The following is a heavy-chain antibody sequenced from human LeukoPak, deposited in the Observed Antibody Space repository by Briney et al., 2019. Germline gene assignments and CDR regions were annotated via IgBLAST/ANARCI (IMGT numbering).Heavy chain of an antibody. CDR1: GGSFSGYY. V-gene: IGHV4-34*01. CDR2: INHSGST. Sequence: SETLSLTCAVYGGSFSGYYWSWIRQPPGKGLEWIGEINHSGSTNYNPSLKSRVTISVDKSKNQFSLKLSSVTAADTAVYYCARVGSYYFDYWGQGTLVTVSS. J-gene: IGHJ4*02. CDR3: ARVGSYYFDY. D-gene: IGHD2-15*01.